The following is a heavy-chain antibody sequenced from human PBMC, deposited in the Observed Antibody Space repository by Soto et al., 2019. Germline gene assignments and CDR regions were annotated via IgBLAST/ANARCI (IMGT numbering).Heavy chain of an antibody. V-gene: IGHV1-69*13. CDR3: ARDPEYSSSSPLLATNYYYGMDV. J-gene: IGHJ6*02. Sequence: GASVKVSCKASGYTFTRHGISWVRQAPGQGLEWMGGIIPIFGTANYAQKFQGRVTITADESTSTAYMELSSLRSEDTAVYYCARDPEYSSSSPLLATNYYYGMDVWGQGTTVTVSS. CDR2: IIPIFGTA. D-gene: IGHD6-6*01. CDR1: GYTFTRHG.